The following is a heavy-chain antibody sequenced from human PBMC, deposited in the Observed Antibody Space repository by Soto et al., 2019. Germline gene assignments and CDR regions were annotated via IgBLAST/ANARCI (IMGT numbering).Heavy chain of an antibody. D-gene: IGHD3-22*01. CDR3: ARALRGSSGYYFDY. CDR2: INAGNGNT. V-gene: IGHV1-3*01. J-gene: IGHJ4*02. CDR1: GYTFTSYA. Sequence: ASLKVSCKASGYTFTSYAMHWVRQAPGQRLEWMGWINAGNGNTKYSQKFQGRVTITRDTSASTAYMELSSLRSEDTAVYYCARALRGSSGYYFDYWGQGTLVTVSS.